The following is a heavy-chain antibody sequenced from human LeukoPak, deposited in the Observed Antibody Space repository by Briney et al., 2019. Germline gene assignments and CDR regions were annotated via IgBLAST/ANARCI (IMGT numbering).Heavy chain of an antibody. D-gene: IGHD2-15*01. V-gene: IGHV3-48*04. CDR1: GFTFSSYS. CDR3: ARGGGIDIVVVVAATSMDY. J-gene: IGHJ4*02. Sequence: GGSLRLSCAASGFTFSSYSMNWVRQAPGKGLEWVSYISSSSSTIYYADSVKGRFTISRDNAKNSLYLQMNSLRAEDTAVYYCARGGGIDIVVVVAATSMDYWGQGTLVTVSS. CDR2: ISSSSSTI.